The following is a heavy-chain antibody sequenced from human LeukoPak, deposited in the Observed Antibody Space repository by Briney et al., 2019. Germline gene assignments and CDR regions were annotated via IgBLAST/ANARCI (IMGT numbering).Heavy chain of an antibody. Sequence: TSSETLSLTCAVYGGSFSGYFWSWIRQPPGKGLEWIGEINHSGSTNYNPSLKSRVTISVDTSKNQFSLQLSSVTAADTAVYYCARGPRGSCYSYWGQGTLVTVSS. CDR2: INHSGST. CDR1: GGSFSGYF. V-gene: IGHV4-34*01. D-gene: IGHD1-26*01. J-gene: IGHJ4*02. CDR3: ARGPRGSCYSY.